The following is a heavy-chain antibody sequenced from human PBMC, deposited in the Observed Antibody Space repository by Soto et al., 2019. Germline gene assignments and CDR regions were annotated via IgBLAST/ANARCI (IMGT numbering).Heavy chain of an antibody. J-gene: IGHJ6*02. V-gene: IGHV1-69*12. D-gene: IGHD3-22*01. CDR1: GGTFSSYA. CDR3: ARDQDSGKVIKLLYYYGMDV. Sequence: QVQLVQSGAEVKKPGSSVKVSCKASGGTFSSYAISWVRQAPGQGLEWMGGIIPIFGTANYAQKFQGRVTITADESTSTAYMELSSLRSEDTAVYYCARDQDSGKVIKLLYYYGMDVWGQGTTVTVSS. CDR2: IIPIFGTA.